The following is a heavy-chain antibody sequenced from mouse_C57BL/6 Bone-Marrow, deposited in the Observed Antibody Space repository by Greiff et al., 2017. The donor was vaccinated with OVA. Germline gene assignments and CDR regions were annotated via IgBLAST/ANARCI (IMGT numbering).Heavy chain of an antibody. CDR3: ARTVAPYAMDY. V-gene: IGHV1-55*01. CDR1: GYTFTSYW. J-gene: IGHJ4*01. D-gene: IGHD1-1*01. CDR2: IYPGSGST. Sequence: QVQLKQPGAELVKPGASVKMSCKASGYTFTSYWITWVKQRPGQGLEWIGDIYPGSGSTNYNEKFKSKATLTVDTSSSTAYMQLSSLTSEDSAVYDCARTVAPYAMDYWGQGTSVTVSS.